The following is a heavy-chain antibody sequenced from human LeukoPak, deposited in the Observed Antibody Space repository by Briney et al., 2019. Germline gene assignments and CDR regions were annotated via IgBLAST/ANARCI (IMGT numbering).Heavy chain of an antibody. CDR2: ISDSGGRT. Sequence: GGSLRLSCAASRFTFSSYAMSWVRQAPGKGLEWVSAISDSGGRTYYADSVKGRFTISRDNAKNSLYLQMNSLRAEDTALYYCARGNEWGQGTLVTVSS. CDR3: ARGNE. J-gene: IGHJ4*02. D-gene: IGHD1-1*01. CDR1: RFTFSSYA. V-gene: IGHV3-23*01.